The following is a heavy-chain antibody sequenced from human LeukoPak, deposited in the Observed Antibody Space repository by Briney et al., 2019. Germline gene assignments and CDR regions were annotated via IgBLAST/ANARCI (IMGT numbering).Heavy chain of an antibody. Sequence: SETLSLTCAVYGGSFSGYYWSWIRQPPGKGLEWIGEINHSGSTNYNPSLKSRVTISVDTSKNQFSLKLSSVTAADTAVYYCARVPGYSSRLSLGHLDYRGQGTLVTVSS. J-gene: IGHJ4*02. V-gene: IGHV4-34*01. D-gene: IGHD6-13*01. CDR3: ARVPGYSSRLSLGHLDY. CDR2: INHSGST. CDR1: GGSFSGYY.